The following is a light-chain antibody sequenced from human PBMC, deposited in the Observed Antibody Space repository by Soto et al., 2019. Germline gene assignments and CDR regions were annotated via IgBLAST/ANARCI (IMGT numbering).Light chain of an antibody. J-gene: IGKJ1*01. CDR1: QGISNY. CDR3: PQHNSHPWT. Sequence: DIQMTQSPSAMSASVGDRVTITCRASQGISNYLVWVQQKSGEVPKRLIYGAFNLHSGVPSRFSGSGSGTEFTLTISSLQPEDSATYYCPQHNSHPWTFGQGTKVEIK. V-gene: IGKV1-17*03. CDR2: GAF.